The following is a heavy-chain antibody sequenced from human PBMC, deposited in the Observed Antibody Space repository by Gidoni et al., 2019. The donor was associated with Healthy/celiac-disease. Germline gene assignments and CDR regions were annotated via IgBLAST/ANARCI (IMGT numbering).Heavy chain of an antibody. J-gene: IGHJ6*02. V-gene: IGHV3-21*01. CDR1: GFTFSSYN. CDR3: ARDADYSGLDV. Sequence: EVQLVESGGGLVKPGGSLRLSCAASGFTFSSYNINWVRQAPGKGLAWVSSISGGSSYIYYADSVKGRFTISRDNAKNSLYLQMNSLRAEDTAVYYCARDADYSGLDVWGQGTTVTVSS. CDR2: ISGGSSYI.